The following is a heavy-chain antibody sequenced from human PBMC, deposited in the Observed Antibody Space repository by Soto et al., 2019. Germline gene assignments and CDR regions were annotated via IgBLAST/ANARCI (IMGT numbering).Heavy chain of an antibody. D-gene: IGHD6-19*01. CDR1: GFTFSSYS. J-gene: IGHJ4*02. Sequence: EVQLVESGGGLVKPGGSLRLSCAASGFTFSSYSMNWVRQAPGKGLEWVSSISSSSSYIYYGDSVKGRFTISRDNAKNSRYLQMNSLRGEDTAVYYCARDSSGWYSGFDYWGQGTLVTVSS. CDR2: ISSSSSYI. CDR3: ARDSSGWYSGFDY. V-gene: IGHV3-21*01.